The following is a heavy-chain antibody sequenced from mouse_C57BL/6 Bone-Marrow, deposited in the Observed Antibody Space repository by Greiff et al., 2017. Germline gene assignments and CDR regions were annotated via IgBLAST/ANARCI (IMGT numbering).Heavy chain of an antibody. CDR3: AREYYGWYFDV. Sequence: EVKLVVSEGGLVQPGSSMKLSCTASGFTFSDYYMAWVRQVPEKGLEWVANINYDGSSTYYLDSLKSRFIISRDNAKNILYLQMSSLKSEDTDTYYCAREYYGWYFDVWGTGTTVTVSS. V-gene: IGHV5-16*01. CDR2: INYDGSST. D-gene: IGHD1-1*01. CDR1: GFTFSDYY. J-gene: IGHJ1*03.